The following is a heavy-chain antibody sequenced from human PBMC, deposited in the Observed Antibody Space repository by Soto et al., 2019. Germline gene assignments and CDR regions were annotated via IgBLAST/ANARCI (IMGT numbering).Heavy chain of an antibody. D-gene: IGHD6-13*01. CDR1: GYTFTSYA. V-gene: IGHV1-3*01. CDR3: ASLSKAAGMDYYYGMDV. Sequence: ASVKVSCKASGYTFTSYAMHWVRQAPGQRLEWMGWINAGNGNTKYSQKFQGRVTITRDTSASTAYMELSSLRSEDTAVYYCASLSKAAGMDYYYGMDVWGQGTTVTVSS. J-gene: IGHJ6*02. CDR2: INAGNGNT.